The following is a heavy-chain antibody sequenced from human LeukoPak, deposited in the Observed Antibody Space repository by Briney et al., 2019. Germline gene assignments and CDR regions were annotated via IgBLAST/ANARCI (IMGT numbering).Heavy chain of an antibody. Sequence: GASVKVSCMASGYTFTSYAMHWVRQAPGQRLEWMGWINAGNGNTKYSQKFQGRVTITRDTSASTAYMELRSLRSDDTAVYYCARILSVVPAAIDWFDPWGQGTLVTVSS. CDR2: INAGNGNT. D-gene: IGHD2-2*02. V-gene: IGHV1-3*01. CDR3: ARILSVVPAAIDWFDP. CDR1: GYTFTSYA. J-gene: IGHJ5*02.